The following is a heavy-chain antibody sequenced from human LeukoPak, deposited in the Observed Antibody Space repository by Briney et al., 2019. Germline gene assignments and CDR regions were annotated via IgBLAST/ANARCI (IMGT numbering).Heavy chain of an antibody. J-gene: IGHJ4*02. D-gene: IGHD3-9*01. CDR2: IYHSGST. Sequence: SETLSLTCTVFGYSISSGYYWGWIRQPPGKGLEWIGSIYHSGSTYYNPSLKSRVTISLDTSKNQFSLKLSSVTAADTAVYYCARRRVRYFDWPRPFDYWGQGTLVTVSS. CDR1: GYSISSGYY. V-gene: IGHV4-38-2*02. CDR3: ARRRVRYFDWPRPFDY.